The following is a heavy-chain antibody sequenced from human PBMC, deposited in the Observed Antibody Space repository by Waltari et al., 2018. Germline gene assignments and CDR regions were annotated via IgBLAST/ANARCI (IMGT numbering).Heavy chain of an antibody. Sequence: QVQLQESGPGQARPSETLSLTCIVSSYSIRSGYFWGWIRQPPGKGLQWIGSISPSANTYYNPSLKSRVSMSVDTSKNQFALKMTSVTAADTAIYYCVRDLGGSGNSWFDAWGQGTLVTVSS. J-gene: IGHJ5*02. V-gene: IGHV4-38-2*02. CDR1: SYSIRSGYF. CDR2: ISPSANT. D-gene: IGHD3-10*01. CDR3: VRDLGGSGNSWFDA.